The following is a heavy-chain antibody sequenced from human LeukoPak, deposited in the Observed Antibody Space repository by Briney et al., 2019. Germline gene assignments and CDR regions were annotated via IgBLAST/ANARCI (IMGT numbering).Heavy chain of an antibody. CDR3: GRQVETGTAFDI. CDR1: GFSFTSYW. CDR2: IYPSDSDT. Sequence: GESLKISCKGSGFSFTSYWIGWVRQMPGKGLEWMGIIYPSDSDTTYSPSFQGQVTISADKSISTAYLQWSSLKASDTAMYYCGRQVETGTAFDIWGQGTMVTVSS. D-gene: IGHD1-1*01. J-gene: IGHJ3*02. V-gene: IGHV5-51*01.